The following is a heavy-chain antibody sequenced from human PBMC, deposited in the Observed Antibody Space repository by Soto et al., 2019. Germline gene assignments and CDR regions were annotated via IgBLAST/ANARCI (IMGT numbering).Heavy chain of an antibody. J-gene: IGHJ4*02. Sequence: EVQLVESGGGLVQPGGSLRLSCAASGFTFSGYSMFWVRQAPGKGREYVSAINTNGVNTFYAKSVKGRFTISRDNSKNTMYLQMGSLRAEDMAVYYCARGRVEDSSGWATSFDYWGQGTLVTVSS. V-gene: IGHV3-64*01. CDR2: INTNGVNT. CDR1: GFTFSGYS. CDR3: ARGRVEDSSGWATSFDY. D-gene: IGHD6-19*01.